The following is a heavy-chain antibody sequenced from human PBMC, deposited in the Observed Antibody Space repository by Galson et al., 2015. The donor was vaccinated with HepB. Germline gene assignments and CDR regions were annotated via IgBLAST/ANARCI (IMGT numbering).Heavy chain of an antibody. V-gene: IGHV3-73*01. CDR1: GFTFSGSA. CDR3: TQVLGIQYDY. Sequence: SLRLSCAASGFTFSGSAMHWVRQASGKGLEWVGRIRSKANSYATAYAATVKGRFTISRDDSKNTAYLQMNSLKTEDTAVYYCTQVLGIQYDYGGQGTLVTVST. CDR2: IRSKANSYAT. D-gene: IGHD4-11*01. J-gene: IGHJ4*02.